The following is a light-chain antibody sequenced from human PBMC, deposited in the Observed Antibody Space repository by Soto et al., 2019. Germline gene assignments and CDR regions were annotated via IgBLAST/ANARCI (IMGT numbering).Light chain of an antibody. J-gene: IGKJ5*01. CDR2: GAS. Sequence: EIVLTQSPGTLSLSPGERATLSCRASQSVSSSYLAWYQQKPGQAPRLLIYGASSRATGIPDRFSGSGSGTDFTLTISILEPEDFAVYYCQQYGSSPLFGQGTRLEIK. CDR1: QSVSSSY. V-gene: IGKV3-20*01. CDR3: QQYGSSPL.